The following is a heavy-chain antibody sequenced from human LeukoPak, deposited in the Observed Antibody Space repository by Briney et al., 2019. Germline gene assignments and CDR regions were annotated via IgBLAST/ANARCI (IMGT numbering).Heavy chain of an antibody. Sequence: SETLSLTCTVSSGSISSYYWSWIRQPPGKGLEWIGYIYYSGSTNYNPSLKSRVTISVDTSKNQFSLKLSSVTAADTAVYYCARRIDYGDYDWFDPWGQGTLVTVSS. CDR2: IYYSGST. J-gene: IGHJ5*02. V-gene: IGHV4-59*01. CDR3: ARRIDYGDYDWFDP. CDR1: SGSISSYY. D-gene: IGHD4-17*01.